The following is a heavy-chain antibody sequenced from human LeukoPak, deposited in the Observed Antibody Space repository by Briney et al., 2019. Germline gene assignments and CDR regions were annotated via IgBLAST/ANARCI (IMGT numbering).Heavy chain of an antibody. J-gene: IGHJ6*02. CDR2: FSYSGST. Sequence: SETLSLTCSVSGVSISTYYWIWIRQPPAKGLEWMGFFSYSGSTNYNPSLKSRVTISVDTSKNQFSLKLSPVTAADTAVYYCARALYYYDSSGYYYYYYGMDVWGQGTTVTVSS. CDR1: GVSISTYY. D-gene: IGHD3-22*01. CDR3: ARALYYYDSSGYYYYYYGMDV. V-gene: IGHV4-59*01.